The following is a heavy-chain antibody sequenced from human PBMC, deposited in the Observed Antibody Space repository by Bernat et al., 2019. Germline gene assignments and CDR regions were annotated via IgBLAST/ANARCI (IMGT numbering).Heavy chain of an antibody. CDR1: GLSLSSTAVG. J-gene: IGHJ4*02. V-gene: IGHV2-5*01. D-gene: IGHD6-19*01. CDR3: AHGCGWLFDH. CDR2: IYWNDDN. Sequence: QITLKESGPTLVKPTQTLTLTCTFSGLSLSSTAVGVGWIRQPPGKPLEWLALIYWNDDNKYSPSLKNRLSITKDTSGNQVVLTLTNVDPVETATYFCAHGCGWLFDHWGPGTLVTVSS.